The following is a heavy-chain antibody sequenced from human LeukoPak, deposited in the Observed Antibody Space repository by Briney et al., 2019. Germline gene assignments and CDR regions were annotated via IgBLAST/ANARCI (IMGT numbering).Heavy chain of an antibody. CDR1: GFSLSAYW. Sequence: PGGSLRLSCAASGFSLSAYWMTWVRQAPGKGLEWVANIKQDGSDAYYVDSVKGRFTISRDNAKNSLYLQMNDLRAEDTAVYYCAKDPTYYYGPWGQGTLVTVSS. J-gene: IGHJ5*02. V-gene: IGHV3-7*01. D-gene: IGHD3-10*01. CDR3: AKDPTYYYGP. CDR2: IKQDGSDA.